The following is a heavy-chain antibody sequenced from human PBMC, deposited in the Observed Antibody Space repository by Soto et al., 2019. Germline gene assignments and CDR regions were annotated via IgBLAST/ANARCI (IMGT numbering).Heavy chain of an antibody. CDR3: ARGVLH. CDR2: ISYSGST. J-gene: IGHJ4*01. V-gene: IGHV4-31*03. Sequence: QVQLQESGPGLVQPSQTLSLTCTVSGGSISSGGYYWSWIRQHPGTGLDWIGHISYSGSTYYNTYLKSRVTISVDQSRNQSFLIVNSVTAAGTAVYYCARGVLHWGQGTLVTVSS. CDR1: GGSISSGGYY.